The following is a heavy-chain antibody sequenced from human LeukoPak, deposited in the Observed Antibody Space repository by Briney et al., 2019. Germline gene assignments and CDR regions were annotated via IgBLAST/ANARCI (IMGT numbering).Heavy chain of an antibody. Sequence: GGSLRLSCAASGFTFSNSAMSWVRQAPGKGLEWVANIKQDGSEKQYVDSVRGRFTISRDNARNSLYLQMNSLRVEDTAVYYCARDGFVGAADYWGQGTLVTVSS. CDR1: GFTFSNSA. D-gene: IGHD6-13*01. CDR3: ARDGFVGAADY. CDR2: IKQDGSEK. V-gene: IGHV3-7*01. J-gene: IGHJ4*02.